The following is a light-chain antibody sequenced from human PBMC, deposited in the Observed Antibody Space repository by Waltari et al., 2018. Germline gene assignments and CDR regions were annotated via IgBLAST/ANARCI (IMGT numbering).Light chain of an antibody. CDR3: QHYVSLPAT. J-gene: IGKJ1*01. V-gene: IGKV3-20*01. CDR1: QSVGRS. Sequence: EIVLTQSPRTLSLSPRERATLSCRASQSVGRSLAWYQQNPGQAPRLLIYDTSSRATGIPDRFSGRGSGTDFSLTISRLEPEDFAVYYCQHYVSLPATFGQGTKVEIK. CDR2: DTS.